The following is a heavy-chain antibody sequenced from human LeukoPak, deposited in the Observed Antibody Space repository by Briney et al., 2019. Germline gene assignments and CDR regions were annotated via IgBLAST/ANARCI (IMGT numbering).Heavy chain of an antibody. J-gene: IGHJ3*02. CDR1: GYTFTSYD. V-gene: IGHV1-8*01. Sequence: ASVKVSRKASGYTFTSYDINWVRQATGQGLEWMGWMNPNSGNTGYAQKFQGRVTMTRNTSISTAYMELSSLRSEDTALYYCARAGGGYQLLLNAFDIWGQGTMVTVSS. CDR3: ARAGGGYQLLLNAFDI. D-gene: IGHD2-2*01. CDR2: MNPNSGNT.